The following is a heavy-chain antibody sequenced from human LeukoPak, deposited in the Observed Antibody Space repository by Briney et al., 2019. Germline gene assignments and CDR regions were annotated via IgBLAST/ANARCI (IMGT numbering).Heavy chain of an antibody. D-gene: IGHD2-15*01. CDR3: AGEYCSGGSCRQGFDY. Sequence: ASVKLSCKASGYTFTDYYMHWVRQAPGQGLEWMGWINPNSGDTNHAQNFQGRVTLTRDTSISTAYMELSSLRSDDSAVYYCAGEYCSGGSCRQGFDYWGQATLVTVSS. V-gene: IGHV1-2*02. CDR1: GYTFTDYY. J-gene: IGHJ4*02. CDR2: INPNSGDT.